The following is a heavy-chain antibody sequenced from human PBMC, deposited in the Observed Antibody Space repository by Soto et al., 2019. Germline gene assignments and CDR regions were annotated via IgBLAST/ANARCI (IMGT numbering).Heavy chain of an antibody. CDR1: GGSISSGGYY. CDR3: ATYYDFWSAPHYYYYMDV. Sequence: SETLSLTCTVSGGSISSGGYYWSWIRQHPGKGLEWIRYIYYSGSTYYNPSLKSRVTISVDTSKNQFSLKLSSVTAADTAVYYCATYYDFWSAPHYYYYMDVWGKGTTVTVSS. D-gene: IGHD3-3*01. J-gene: IGHJ6*03. V-gene: IGHV4-31*03. CDR2: IYYSGST.